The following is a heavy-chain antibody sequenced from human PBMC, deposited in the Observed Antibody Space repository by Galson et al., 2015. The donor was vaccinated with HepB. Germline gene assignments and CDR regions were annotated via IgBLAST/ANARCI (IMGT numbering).Heavy chain of an antibody. J-gene: IGHJ6*02. Sequence: SLRLSCAASGFSFTSYAMTWVRQAPGKGLEWVSGITGSGDKTYYADSVRSRININPDTSKNHFSLQLNSVTPEDTAVYYCARVGGTIYYYGMDVWGQGTTVTVSS. CDR2: ITGSGDKT. CDR3: ARVGGTIYYYGMDV. D-gene: IGHD2-15*01. CDR1: GFSFTSYA. V-gene: IGHV3-23*01.